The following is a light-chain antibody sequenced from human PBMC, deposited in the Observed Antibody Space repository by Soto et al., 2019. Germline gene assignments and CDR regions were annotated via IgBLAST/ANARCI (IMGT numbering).Light chain of an antibody. J-gene: IGLJ2*01. V-gene: IGLV4-69*01. Sequence: QPVLTQSPSASASLGASVKLTCTLSSGHSSYAIAWHQQQPQKGPRYLMKVNSDGSHSKGDGVPDRFSGSTSGAERYLTISSLRSEDEADYYCQIWRTGIVVFGGGTKVTVL. CDR2: VNSDGSH. CDR1: SGHSSYA. CDR3: QIWRTGIVV.